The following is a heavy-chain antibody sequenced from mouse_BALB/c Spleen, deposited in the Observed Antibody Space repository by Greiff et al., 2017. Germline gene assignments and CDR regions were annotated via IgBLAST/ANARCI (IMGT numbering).Heavy chain of an antibody. CDR2: INPSNGRT. CDR3: ARFDPFAY. Sequence: VQLQQPGAELVKPGASVKLSCKASGYTFTSYWMHWVKQRPGQGLEWIGEINPSNGRTNYNEKFKSKATLTVDKSSSTAYMQLSSLTSEDSAVYYCARFDPFAYWGQGTLVTVSA. J-gene: IGHJ3*01. V-gene: IGHV1S81*02. CDR1: GYTFTSYW.